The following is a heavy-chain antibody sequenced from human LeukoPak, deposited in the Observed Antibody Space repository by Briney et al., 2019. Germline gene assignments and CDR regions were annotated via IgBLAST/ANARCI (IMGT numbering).Heavy chain of an antibody. CDR2: INHSGST. Sequence: SETLSLTCAVYGGSFSGYYWSWIRQSPGKGLEWIGEINHSGSTNYNPSLKSRVTISVDTSKNQFSLKLSSVTAADTAVYYCARSRRDFWSGYRPSPNWFDPWGQGTLVTVSS. D-gene: IGHD3-3*01. V-gene: IGHV4-34*01. J-gene: IGHJ5*02. CDR1: GGSFSGYY. CDR3: ARSRRDFWSGYRPSPNWFDP.